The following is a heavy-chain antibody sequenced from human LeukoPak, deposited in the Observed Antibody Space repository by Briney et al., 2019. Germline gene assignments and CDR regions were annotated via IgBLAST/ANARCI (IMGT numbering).Heavy chain of an antibody. CDR1: GFTFGSYG. V-gene: IGHV3-23*01. CDR2: ITPNADRT. Sequence: GGSLRLSCAASGFTFGSYGMSWVRQAPGKGLEWVSFITPNADRTSYADSVEGRFTISRDSPKNTLYMQMNSLRDEDTAVYYCAIMHGYYDGSGYWVQWGQGTLVTVSS. CDR3: AIMHGYYDGSGYWVQ. D-gene: IGHD3-22*01. J-gene: IGHJ1*01.